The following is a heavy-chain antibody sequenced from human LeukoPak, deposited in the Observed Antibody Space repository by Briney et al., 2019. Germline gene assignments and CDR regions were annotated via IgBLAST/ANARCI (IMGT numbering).Heavy chain of an antibody. CDR1: GFTFSSYA. CDR2: ISGSGGST. CDR3: AKGALWFGELLDDAFDI. Sequence: GGSLRLSCAASGFTFSSYAMSWVRQAPGKGLEWVSAISGSGGSTYYADSVKGRFTISRDNSKNTLYLQMNSLRAEDTAVYYCAKGALWFGELLDDAFDIWGQGTMVTVSS. V-gene: IGHV3-23*01. D-gene: IGHD3-10*01. J-gene: IGHJ3*02.